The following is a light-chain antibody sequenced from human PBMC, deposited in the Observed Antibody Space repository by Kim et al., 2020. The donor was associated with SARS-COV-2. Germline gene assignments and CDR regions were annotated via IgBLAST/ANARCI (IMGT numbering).Light chain of an antibody. CDR3: KQYYSYPLT. V-gene: IGKV1-8*01. J-gene: IGKJ3*01. CDR2: AAS. Sequence: AIRITQSPSSLSASTGDRVTITCRASQGISSYLAWYQQKPGTAPKLLIYAASTLQSGVPSRFSGSGSGTDFTLTISCLQSEDFATYYCKQYYSYPLTFGPGTKVDIK. CDR1: QGISSY.